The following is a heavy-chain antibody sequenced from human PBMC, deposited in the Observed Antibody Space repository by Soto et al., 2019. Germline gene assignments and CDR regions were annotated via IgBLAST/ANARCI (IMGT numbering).Heavy chain of an antibody. D-gene: IGHD3-9*01. J-gene: IGHJ4*02. CDR2: ISAYNGNT. Sequence: ASVKVSCKASGYTFTSYGISWVRQAPGQGLEWMGWISAYNGNTNYAQKLQGRVTMTTDTSTSTAYMELRSLRSDDTAVYYCARTYYDISTGPDDYWGQGTLVTVSS. CDR1: GYTFTSYG. V-gene: IGHV1-18*01. CDR3: ARTYYDISTGPDDY.